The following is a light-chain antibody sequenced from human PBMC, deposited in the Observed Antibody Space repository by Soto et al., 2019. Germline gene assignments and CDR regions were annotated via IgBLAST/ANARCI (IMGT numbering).Light chain of an antibody. V-gene: IGLV1-44*01. J-gene: IGLJ2*01. Sequence: QSVLTQPPSASGTPGQRVTISCSGSSSNIGSNTVNWYQQVPRTAPKLLIYSNNQRPSGVTDRVSGSKSGTSVSLAISGLQSEDEADYYCAAWDDSLNGVVLGGGTKVTVL. CDR2: SNN. CDR1: SSNIGSNT. CDR3: AAWDDSLNGVV.